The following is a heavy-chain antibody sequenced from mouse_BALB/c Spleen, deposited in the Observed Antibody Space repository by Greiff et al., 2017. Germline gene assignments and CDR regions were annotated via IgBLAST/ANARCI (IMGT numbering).Heavy chain of an antibody. D-gene: IGHD1-1*01. J-gene: IGHJ1*01. V-gene: IGHV3-8*02. Sequence: DVKLVESGPSLVKPSQTLSLTCSVTGDSITSGYWNWIRKFPGNKLEYMGYISYSGSTYYNPSLKSRISITRDTSKNQYYLQLNSVTTEDTATYYCASDYYGSSWYFDVWGAGTTVTVSS. CDR2: ISYSGST. CDR3: ASDYYGSSWYFDV. CDR1: GDSITSGY.